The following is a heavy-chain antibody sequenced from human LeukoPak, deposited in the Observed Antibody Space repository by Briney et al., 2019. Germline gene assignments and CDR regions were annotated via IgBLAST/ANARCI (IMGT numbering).Heavy chain of an antibody. CDR1: GYTFTSYG. V-gene: IGHV1-18*01. CDR2: ISAYNGNT. D-gene: IGHD3-10*01. J-gene: IGHJ4*02. CDR3: ARDMYYYGSGSYYLFDY. Sequence: ASVKVSCKASGYTFTSYGIGWVRQAPGQGVEWMGWISAYNGNTNYAQKLQGRVTMTTDTSTSTAYMELRSPRSDDTAVYYCARDMYYYGSGSYYLFDYWGQGTLVTVSS.